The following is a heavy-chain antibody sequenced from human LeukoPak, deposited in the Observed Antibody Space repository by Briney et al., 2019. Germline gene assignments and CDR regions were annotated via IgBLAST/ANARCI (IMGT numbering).Heavy chain of an antibody. CDR1: GFTFSTYA. CDR3: AKAEYYYDSSGYYYYFDY. CDR2: ISGTGGST. J-gene: IGHJ4*02. Sequence: GGSLRLSCAASGFTFSTYAMSWVRQAPGKGLEWVSAISGTGGSTYYADSVKGRFTISRDNFKNTLYLQMKSLRAEDTAVYYCAKAEYYYDSSGYYYYFDYWGQGTLVTVSS. D-gene: IGHD3-22*01. V-gene: IGHV3-23*01.